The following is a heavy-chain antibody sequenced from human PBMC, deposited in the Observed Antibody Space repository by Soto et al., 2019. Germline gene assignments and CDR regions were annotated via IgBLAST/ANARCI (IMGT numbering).Heavy chain of an antibody. CDR2: MYYSGST. CDR1: GGSISSYY. J-gene: IGHJ4*02. Sequence: QVQLQESGPGLVKPSETLSLTCTVSGGSISSYYWSWIRQSPGKGLEWIGYMYYSGSTNYNPSLKSRVTISIDTSRNQFSLKLSSVTAADTAVYYCARGTFGVVKDWGQGTLLTVSS. D-gene: IGHD3-3*01. V-gene: IGHV4-59*01. CDR3: ARGTFGVVKD.